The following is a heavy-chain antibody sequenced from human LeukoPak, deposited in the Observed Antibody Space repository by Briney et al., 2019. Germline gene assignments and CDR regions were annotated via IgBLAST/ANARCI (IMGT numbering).Heavy chain of an antibody. D-gene: IGHD4-17*01. CDR2: IFPTGGEI. J-gene: IGHJ4*02. CDR1: GFTFSTFA. CDR3: AKGRYHLATVTLLDY. V-gene: IGHV3-23*01. Sequence: GGSLRLSCAASGFTFSTFAMIWVRQPPGKGLEWVSSIFPTGGEIHYADSVKGRFTISRDNSKNTLYLQMNSLRAEDTAVYYCAKGRYHLATVTLLDYWGQGTLVTVSS.